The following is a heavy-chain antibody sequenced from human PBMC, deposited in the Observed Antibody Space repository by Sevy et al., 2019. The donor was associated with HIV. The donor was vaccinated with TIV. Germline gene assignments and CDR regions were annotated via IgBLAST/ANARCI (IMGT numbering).Heavy chain of an antibody. Sequence: SQTLSLTCAVSGYSISSGYYWGWIRQPPGKGLEWIGSIYHSGSTYYNPSLKSRVTISVDTSKNQFSLKLSSVTAADTAVYYCARHPVYYYDSSGPFDYWGQGTLVTVSS. D-gene: IGHD3-22*01. CDR2: IYHSGST. CDR1: GYSISSGYY. V-gene: IGHV4-38-2*01. J-gene: IGHJ4*02. CDR3: ARHPVYYYDSSGPFDY.